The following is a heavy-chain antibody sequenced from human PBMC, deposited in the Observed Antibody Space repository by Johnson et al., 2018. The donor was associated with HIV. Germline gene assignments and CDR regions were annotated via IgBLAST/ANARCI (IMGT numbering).Heavy chain of an antibody. D-gene: IGHD3-9*01. J-gene: IGHJ3*02. CDR3: ASYDILTGYYAFDI. Sequence: QVQLVESGGGVVQPGGSLRLSCAASGFTFSGSAMHWVRQAPGKGLEWVAVIRYDGTNKYYADSVKGRFTISRDNSKNTLYLQMNSLRAEDTAVYYCASYDILTGYYAFDIWGQGTMVTVSS. CDR1: GFTFSGSA. V-gene: IGHV3-30*02. CDR2: IRYDGTNK.